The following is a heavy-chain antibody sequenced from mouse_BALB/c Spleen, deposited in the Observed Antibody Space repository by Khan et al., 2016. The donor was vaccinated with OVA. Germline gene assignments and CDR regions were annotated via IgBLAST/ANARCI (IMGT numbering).Heavy chain of an antibody. D-gene: IGHD1-1*01. CDR3: TGHGSSYDAMDY. CDR1: GYTFTRYW. J-gene: IGHJ4*01. Sequence: QVQLQQSGAELVRPGASVKLSCKASGYTFTRYWINWVKQRPGQGLEWIGNIYPSDSYTDYDQKFKDKATLTVDTSSSTAYMQLSSPTSEDSAVYYCTGHGSSYDAMDYWGQGTSVTVSS. CDR2: IYPSDSYT. V-gene: IGHV1-69*02.